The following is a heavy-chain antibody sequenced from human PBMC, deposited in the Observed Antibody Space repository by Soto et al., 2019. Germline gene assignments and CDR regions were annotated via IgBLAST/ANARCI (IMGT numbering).Heavy chain of an antibody. CDR2: ISGSGGST. J-gene: IGHJ4*02. CDR3: AKAHYDYYDSSGYYHHGGCFNY. Sequence: PGGSLRLSCAASGFTFSSYAMSWVRQAPGKGLEWVSAISGSGGSTYYADSVKGRFTISRDNSKNTLYLQMNSLRAEDTAVYYSAKAHYDYYDSSGYYHHGGCFNYWGQGTLVTVS. D-gene: IGHD3-22*01. V-gene: IGHV3-23*01. CDR1: GFTFSSYA.